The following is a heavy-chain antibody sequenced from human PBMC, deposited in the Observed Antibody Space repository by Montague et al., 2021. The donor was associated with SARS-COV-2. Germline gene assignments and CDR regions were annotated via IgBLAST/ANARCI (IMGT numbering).Heavy chain of an antibody. CDR2: IYYSGSVTT. D-gene: IGHD3-9*01. Sequence: SETLSLTCSVSGGSINNYYWGWVRQSPGKGLEWIGYIYYSGSVTTSYNPSLKSRVTISVGTSKNQFSLKLSSVTAADTAVYYCARLGLRYFDWLLLGEGYFDYWGQGTLVTASS. V-gene: IGHV4-59*08. CDR3: ARLGLRYFDWLLLGEGYFDY. CDR1: GGSINNYY. J-gene: IGHJ4*02.